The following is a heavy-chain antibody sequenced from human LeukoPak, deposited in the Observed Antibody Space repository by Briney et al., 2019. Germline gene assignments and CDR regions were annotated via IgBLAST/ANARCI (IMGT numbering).Heavy chain of an antibody. CDR2: IYYSGST. D-gene: IGHD1-1*01. J-gene: IGHJ4*02. V-gene: IGHV4-39*01. CDR1: GGSSSSISYY. CDR3: ARTNWKYFDY. Sequence: PSDTLSLTGTVSGGSSSSISYYWGWIRQPPGKGLEWIGSIYYSGSTYYNPSLKSRVTISVDTSKNQFSLKLSSVAAADTAVYYCARTNWKYFDYWGQGTLVTVSS.